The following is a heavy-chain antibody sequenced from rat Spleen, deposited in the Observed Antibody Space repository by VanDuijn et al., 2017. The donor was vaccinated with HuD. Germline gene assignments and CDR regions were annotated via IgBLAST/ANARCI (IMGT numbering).Heavy chain of an antibody. D-gene: IGHD1-2*01. Sequence: EVQLVESGGGLVQPGRSLKLSCAASGFTFSDYAMAWVRQAPKKGLEWVATIIYDGSSTYYRDSVKGRFTISRDNAKSTLYLQMDSLRSEDTATYYCARRGTIAAISTVHVMDAWGQGASVTVSS. CDR1: GFTFSDYA. J-gene: IGHJ4*01. CDR2: IIYDGSST. CDR3: ARRGTIAAISTVHVMDA. V-gene: IGHV5-17*01.